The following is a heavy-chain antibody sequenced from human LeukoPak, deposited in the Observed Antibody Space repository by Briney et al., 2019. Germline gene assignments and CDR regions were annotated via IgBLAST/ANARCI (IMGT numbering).Heavy chain of an antibody. Sequence: SETLSLTCTVSGGSISSYYWSWIRQPPGKGLEWIGHIYYTGSTSYIPSLKSRLTISMDTSKNQFSLKLTSVTAADTAVYYCARHRGLTDSYYPFDPWGQGTLVTVSS. D-gene: IGHD1-14*01. CDR3: ARHRGLTDSYYPFDP. CDR1: GGSISSYY. CDR2: IYYTGST. V-gene: IGHV4-59*08. J-gene: IGHJ5*02.